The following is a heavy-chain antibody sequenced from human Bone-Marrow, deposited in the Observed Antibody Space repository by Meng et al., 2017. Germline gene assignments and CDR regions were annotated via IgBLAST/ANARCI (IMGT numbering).Heavy chain of an antibody. CDR1: GGSISSGGYY. CDR2: IYYSGST. D-gene: IGHD2-2*01. V-gene: IGHV4-31*03. Sequence: SETLSLTCTVSGGSISSGGYYWSWIRQHPGKGLEWIGYIYYSGSTYDNPSLKSRVTISVDTSKNQFSLKLSSVTAADTAVYYCARERSSGSSTSQNAFDIWGQGTMVTVSS. CDR3: ARERSSGSSTSQNAFDI. J-gene: IGHJ3*02.